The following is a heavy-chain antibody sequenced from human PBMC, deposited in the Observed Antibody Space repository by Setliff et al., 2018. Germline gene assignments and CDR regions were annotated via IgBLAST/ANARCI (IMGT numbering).Heavy chain of an antibody. J-gene: IGHJ6*02. V-gene: IGHV1-18*01. CDR1: GYTFTDYG. Sequence: ASVKVSCKASGYTFTDYGISWVRQAPGQGLEWMGWISAYTANTFYAPQFQGRVIMTTDTSTNTVFMELRSLRSDDTAMFYCARVVYYASGSSLSYGMDVWGQGTAVTVSS. CDR3: ARVVYYASGSSLSYGMDV. D-gene: IGHD3-10*01. CDR2: ISAYTANT.